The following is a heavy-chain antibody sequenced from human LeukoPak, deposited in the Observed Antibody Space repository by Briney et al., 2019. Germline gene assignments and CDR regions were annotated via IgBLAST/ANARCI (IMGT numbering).Heavy chain of an antibody. J-gene: IGHJ4*02. CDR3: ARAMVVTYYFDY. D-gene: IGHD4-23*01. Sequence: SETLSLTCTVSGGSISSGSYYWSWIRQPAGKGLEWIGRIYTSGSTNYNPSLKSRVTISVDTSKNQFSLKLSSVTAADTAVYYCARAMVVTYYFDYRGQGTLVTVSS. CDR1: GGSISSGSYY. CDR2: IYTSGST. V-gene: IGHV4-61*02.